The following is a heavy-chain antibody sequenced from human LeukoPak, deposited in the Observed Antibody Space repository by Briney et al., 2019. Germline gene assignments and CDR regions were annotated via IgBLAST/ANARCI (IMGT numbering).Heavy chain of an antibody. CDR3: ATLNYDILTGYPNWFDP. CDR2: IYYSGST. Sequence: SETLSLTCTVSGGSISSSSYYWGWIRQPPGKGLEWIGYIYYSGSTNYNPSLKSRVTISVDTSKNQFSLKLSSVTAADTAVYYCATLNYDILTGYPNWFDPWGQGTLVTVSS. D-gene: IGHD3-9*01. J-gene: IGHJ5*02. V-gene: IGHV4-61*05. CDR1: GGSISSSSYY.